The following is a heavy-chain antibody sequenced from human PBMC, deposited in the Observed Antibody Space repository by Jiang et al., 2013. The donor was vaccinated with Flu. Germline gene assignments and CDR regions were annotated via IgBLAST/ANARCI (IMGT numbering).Heavy chain of an antibody. CDR2: IIPIFGTV. V-gene: IGHV1-69*01. CDR3: ARDLFDHPQLPTAIRFYYYAMDV. CDR1: GGTFNTYA. D-gene: IGHD2-2*01. Sequence: SGAEVRKPGSSVKVSCKASGGTFNTYAICWVRQAPGQGLEWMGCIIPIFGTVHYAQKFQGRVTITAAESTSTAYMELSSLRSKDTAVYYCARDLFDHPQLPTAIRFYYYAMDVWGQGTTVTVSS. J-gene: IGHJ6*02.